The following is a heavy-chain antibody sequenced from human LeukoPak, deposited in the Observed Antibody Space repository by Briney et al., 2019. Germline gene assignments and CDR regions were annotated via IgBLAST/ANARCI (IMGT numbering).Heavy chain of an antibody. D-gene: IGHD1-26*01. CDR2: INPNSGGT. CDR1: GHTFTGYY. V-gene: IGHV1-2*02. Sequence: ASVKVSCKASGHTFTGYYMHWVRQAPGQGLEWMGWINPNSGGTNYAQKFQGRVTMTRDTSISTAYMELSRLRSDDTAVYYCARDSLGFGSGSYRSLGYWGQGTLVTVSS. CDR3: ARDSLGFGSGSYRSLGY. J-gene: IGHJ4*02.